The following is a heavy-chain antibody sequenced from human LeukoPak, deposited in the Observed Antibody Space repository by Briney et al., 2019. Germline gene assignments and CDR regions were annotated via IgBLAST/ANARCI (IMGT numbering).Heavy chain of an antibody. D-gene: IGHD6-19*01. Sequence: SETLSLTCTVSGGSISSYYWSWIRQPPGKGLEWIGYIYYSGSTNYNPSLKSRVTISVDTSKNQFSPKLSSVTAADTAVYYCAGSIAVAGIAPMDVWGQGTTVTVSS. J-gene: IGHJ6*02. CDR1: GGSISSYY. CDR3: AGSIAVAGIAPMDV. V-gene: IGHV4-59*08. CDR2: IYYSGST.